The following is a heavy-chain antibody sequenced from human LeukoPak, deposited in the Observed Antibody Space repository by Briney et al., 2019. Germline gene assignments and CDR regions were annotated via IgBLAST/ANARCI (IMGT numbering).Heavy chain of an antibody. V-gene: IGHV3-21*04. CDR2: ISDVGSYI. D-gene: IGHD3-16*01. J-gene: IGHJ5*01. CDR1: NFTFSHHA. Sequence: GGSLRLSCEASNFTFSHHAMNWIRQAPGKGLEWVASISDVGSYIYYADSVKGRFTISRDNAEDSLYLQMNSLRAEDTAVYFCAIDFGGVAHNYFDSWGQGTLVSVSS. CDR3: AIDFGGVAHNYFDS.